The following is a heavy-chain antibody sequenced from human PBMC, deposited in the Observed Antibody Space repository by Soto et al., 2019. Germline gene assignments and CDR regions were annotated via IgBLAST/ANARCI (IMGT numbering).Heavy chain of an antibody. D-gene: IGHD3-3*01. Sequence: GGSLRLSCAASGFTFSSYWMSWVRQAPGKGLEWVANIKQDGSEKYYVDSVKGRFTISRDNAKNSLYLQMNSLRAEDTAVYYCARDRYSYYDFWSGYLPYYYYGMDVWGQGTTVTVS. CDR2: IKQDGSEK. J-gene: IGHJ6*02. V-gene: IGHV3-7*01. CDR1: GFTFSSYW. CDR3: ARDRYSYYDFWSGYLPYYYYGMDV.